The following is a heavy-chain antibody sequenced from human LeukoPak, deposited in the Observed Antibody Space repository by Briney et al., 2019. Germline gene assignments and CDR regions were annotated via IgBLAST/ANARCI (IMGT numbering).Heavy chain of an antibody. Sequence: PGGSLRLSCAASGFTFSRYAMSWVRQAPGKGLGWVSAISGSGGSTYYADSVKGRFTISRDNSKNTLYLQMNSLRSEDTAVYYCAKDIRYFDWLPLDAFDIWGQGTMVTVSS. CDR3: AKDIRYFDWLPLDAFDI. CDR1: GFTFSRYA. D-gene: IGHD3-9*01. J-gene: IGHJ3*02. V-gene: IGHV3-23*01. CDR2: ISGSGGST.